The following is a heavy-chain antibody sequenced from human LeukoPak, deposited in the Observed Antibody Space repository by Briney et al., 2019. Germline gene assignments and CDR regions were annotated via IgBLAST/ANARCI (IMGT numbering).Heavy chain of an antibody. Sequence: PGASVKVSCTASGYTFTSYAMHWVRQAPGQSLKWMGWINAGNGNTKYSQKFQGKVTITRDTSASTAYMGLSSLRSEDTAVYYCARGTSIAVAGIGWFDPWGQGTLVTVSS. CDR2: INAGNGNT. J-gene: IGHJ5*02. CDR1: GYTFTSYA. V-gene: IGHV1-3*01. CDR3: ARGTSIAVAGIGWFDP. D-gene: IGHD6-19*01.